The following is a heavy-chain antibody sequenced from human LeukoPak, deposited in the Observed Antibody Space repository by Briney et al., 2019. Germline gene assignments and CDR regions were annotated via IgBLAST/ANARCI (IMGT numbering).Heavy chain of an antibody. CDR2: IWYDGSNK. CDR3: VRNNAMDV. V-gene: IGHV3-33*08. D-gene: IGHD2-8*01. Sequence: GGSLRLSCAASGFAFSSYGMHWVRQAPGKGLEWVAVIWYDGSNKYYADSVKGRFTISRDNAKSSLNLQMNSLRAEDTALYYCVRNNAMDVWGQGTAVIVSS. J-gene: IGHJ6*02. CDR1: GFAFSSYG.